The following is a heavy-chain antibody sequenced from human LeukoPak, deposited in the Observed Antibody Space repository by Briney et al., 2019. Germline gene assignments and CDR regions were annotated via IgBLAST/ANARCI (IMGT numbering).Heavy chain of an antibody. CDR2: INPSGGST. CDR3: ARAPRGIVVVTKRAPYFDY. CDR1: GYTFTCYY. D-gene: IGHD3-22*01. V-gene: IGHV1-46*03. Sequence: ASVKVSCKASGYTFTCYYMHWVRQAPGQGLEWMGIINPSGGSTSYAQKFQGRVTMTRDTSTSTVYMELSSLRSEDTAVYYCARAPRGIVVVTKRAPYFDYWGQGTLVSVSS. J-gene: IGHJ4*02.